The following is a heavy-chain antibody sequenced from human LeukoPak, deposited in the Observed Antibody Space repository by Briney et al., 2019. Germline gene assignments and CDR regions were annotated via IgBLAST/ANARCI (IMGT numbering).Heavy chain of an antibody. Sequence: ASMKVSCKASGYIFSDYYMHWVRQAPGQGLEWLGWINPKSGAADYAQQFRGRVTKTRDTSINTDYMEMKRVTSDDTAVYYCARNQGYCSSTSCLGVRFLEWFPFDPWGQGTLVTVSS. CDR3: ARNQGYCSSTSCLGVRFLEWFPFDP. D-gene: IGHD2-2*01. J-gene: IGHJ5*02. CDR1: GYIFSDYY. CDR2: INPKSGAA. V-gene: IGHV1-2*02.